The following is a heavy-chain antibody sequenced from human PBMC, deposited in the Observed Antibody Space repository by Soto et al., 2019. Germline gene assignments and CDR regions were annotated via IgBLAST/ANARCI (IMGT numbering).Heavy chain of an antibody. V-gene: IGHV4-34*01. CDR1: GGSFSGYY. CDR2: INHSGST. CDR3: ARGPLARGRCSSGWSPRNGMDV. D-gene: IGHD6-19*01. J-gene: IGHJ6*02. Sequence: SETLSLTCAVYGGSFSGYYWSWIRQPPGKGLEWIGEINHSGSTNYNPSLKSRVTISVDTSKNQFSLKLSSVTAADTAVYYCARGPLARGRCSSGWSPRNGMDVWGQGTTVTVSS.